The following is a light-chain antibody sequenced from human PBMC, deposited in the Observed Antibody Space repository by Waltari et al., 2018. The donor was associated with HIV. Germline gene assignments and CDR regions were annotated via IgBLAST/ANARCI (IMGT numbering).Light chain of an antibody. CDR3: ETWDSSTWV. CDR1: SGHSRKI. J-gene: IGLJ3*02. Sequence: QPVLTQSSSASASLGSSVKLTCTLTSGHSRKIIAWHQQQPGTAPRYLMKLEGGGGYNKGSGVPDRFSGSSSGADRYLTISNLQFEDEADYYCETWDSSTWVFGGGTKVTVL. CDR2: LEGGGGY. V-gene: IGLV4-60*02.